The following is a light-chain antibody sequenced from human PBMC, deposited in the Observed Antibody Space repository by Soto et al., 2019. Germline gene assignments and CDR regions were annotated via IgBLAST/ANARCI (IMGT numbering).Light chain of an antibody. Sequence: EVVLTQSPATLSLSPGERATLSCRASQSVSNYLAWYQQKPGQAPRLVIYEASNRATGIPARFSGSGSGTDFTLTSSILEPEDFAVYYCQHRSNWPSITFGQGTRLEIK. CDR2: EAS. J-gene: IGKJ5*01. CDR3: QHRSNWPSIT. CDR1: QSVSNY. V-gene: IGKV3-11*01.